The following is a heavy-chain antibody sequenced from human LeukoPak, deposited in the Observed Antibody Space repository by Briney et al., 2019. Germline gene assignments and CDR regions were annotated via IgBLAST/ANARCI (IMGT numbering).Heavy chain of an antibody. D-gene: IGHD5-18*01. CDR2: INHSGST. J-gene: IGHJ5*02. Sequence: SETLSLTCAVYGGSFSGYYWSWIRQPPGKGLEWIGEINHSGSTNYNPSLKSRVTISVDTSKNQFSLKLSSVTAADTAVYYCASRLLWLRRGWFDPWGQGTLVTVSS. CDR1: GGSFSGYY. CDR3: ASRLLWLRRGWFDP. V-gene: IGHV4-34*01.